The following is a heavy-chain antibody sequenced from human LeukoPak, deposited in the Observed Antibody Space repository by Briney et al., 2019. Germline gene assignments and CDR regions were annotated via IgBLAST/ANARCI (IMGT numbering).Heavy chain of an antibody. CDR3: ASLGVAATYFDY. V-gene: IGHV4-59*01. Sequence: SETLSLTCAVCGGSISSYYWSWIRQPPGKGLEWIGYIYYSGSTNYNPSLKSRVTISVDTSKNQFSLKLSSVTAADTAVYYCASLGVAATYFDYWGQGTLVTDSS. CDR2: IYYSGST. D-gene: IGHD2-15*01. CDR1: GGSISSYY. J-gene: IGHJ4*02.